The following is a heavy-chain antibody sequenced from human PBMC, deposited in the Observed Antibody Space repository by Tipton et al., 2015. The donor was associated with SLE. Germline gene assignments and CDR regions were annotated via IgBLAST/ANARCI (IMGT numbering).Heavy chain of an antibody. J-gene: IGHJ4*02. Sequence: TLSLTCTVSDGSISSGSYYWSWIRQPAGKGLEWIGHIYTSGSTNYNPSLKSRVTISVDTSKNQFSLKLSSVTAADTAVYYCASILLGQVDYLGQGTLVTVSS. CDR3: ASILLGQVDY. V-gene: IGHV4-61*09. D-gene: IGHD2/OR15-2a*01. CDR1: DGSISSGSYY. CDR2: IYTSGST.